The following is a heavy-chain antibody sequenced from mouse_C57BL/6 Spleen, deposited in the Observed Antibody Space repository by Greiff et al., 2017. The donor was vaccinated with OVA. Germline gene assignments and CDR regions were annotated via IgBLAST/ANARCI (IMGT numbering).Heavy chain of an antibody. Sequence: VQLQQPGAELVRPGSSVKLSCKASGYTFTSYWMHWVKQRPIQGLEWIGNIDPSDSETHYNQKFKDKATLTVDKSSSTAYMQLSSLTSEDSAVYYCARSDYGSSGGFADWGQGTLVTVSA. CDR2: IDPSDSET. J-gene: IGHJ3*01. CDR3: ARSDYGSSGGFAD. V-gene: IGHV1-52*01. D-gene: IGHD1-1*01. CDR1: GYTFTSYW.